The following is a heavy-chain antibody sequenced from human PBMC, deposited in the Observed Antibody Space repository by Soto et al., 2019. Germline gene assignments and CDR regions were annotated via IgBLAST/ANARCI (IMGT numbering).Heavy chain of an antibody. CDR3: AKPTEYNGNDD. V-gene: IGHV3-23*01. CDR2: VSGSGGST. D-gene: IGHD1-20*01. J-gene: IGHJ4*02. CDR1: GFTFSSYA. Sequence: EVQLLESGGGLVQPGGSLRLSCAASGFTFSSYAMSWVRQAPGKGLEWISAVSGSGGSTYYADSVKGRFTISRDNSKDTLYLQMNKVRAEDTAVNYCAKPTEYNGNDDWGQGTLVTVSA.